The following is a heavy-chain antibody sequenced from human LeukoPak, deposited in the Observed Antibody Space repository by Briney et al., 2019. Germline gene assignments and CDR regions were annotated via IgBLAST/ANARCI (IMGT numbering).Heavy chain of an antibody. CDR2: IYTSGST. J-gene: IGHJ6*04. D-gene: IGHD3-22*01. Sequence: PSETLSLTCTVSGGSISSYYWSWIRQPAGKGLEWIGRIYTSGSTNYNPSLKSRVTMSVDTSKNQFSLKLSSVTAADTAVYYCARETLYYYYDSSGSLDVWGKGTTVTISS. CDR1: GGSISSYY. V-gene: IGHV4-4*07. CDR3: ARETLYYYYDSSGSLDV.